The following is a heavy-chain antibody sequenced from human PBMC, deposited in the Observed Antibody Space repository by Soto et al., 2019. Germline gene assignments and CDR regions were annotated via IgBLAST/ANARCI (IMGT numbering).Heavy chain of an antibody. CDR1: GGSVSSANFY. V-gene: IGHV4-61*03. D-gene: IGHD5-12*01. Sequence: SETLSLTCTVSGGSVSSANFYWSWIRQPPGKGLEWIGFVYSTGTTNYNPSFKSRLTLSIDTSKNHFSLKLTSLTPADTALYYCARAWGVKWQLHSAFDSSVQRILVT. CDR3: ARAWGVKWQLHSAFDS. J-gene: IGHJ4*02. CDR2: VYSTGTT.